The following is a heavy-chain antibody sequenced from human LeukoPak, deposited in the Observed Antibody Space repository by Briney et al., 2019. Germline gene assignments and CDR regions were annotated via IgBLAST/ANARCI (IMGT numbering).Heavy chain of an antibody. J-gene: IGHJ4*02. D-gene: IGHD3-10*01. V-gene: IGHV3-43*02. CDR3: AKADRGWGVITKD. CDR2: ISGDGGST. Sequence: GGSLRLSCAASGFTFDDYAMHWVRQAPGKGLEWVSLISGDGGSTYYADSVKGRFTISRDNSKNSLYLQMNSLRAEDTAVYYCAKADRGWGVITKDWGQGTLVTVSS. CDR1: GFTFDDYA.